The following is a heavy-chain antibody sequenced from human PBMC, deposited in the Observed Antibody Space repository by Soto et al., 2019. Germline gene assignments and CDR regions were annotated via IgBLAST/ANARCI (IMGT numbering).Heavy chain of an antibody. CDR1: GFTFSSYA. Sequence: GGSLRLSCAASGFTFSSYAMSWVRQAPGKGLEWVSAISGSGGSTYYADSVKGRCTISRDNSKNTLYLQMNSLRAEDTAVYYCAKGPLESLYSYRYGVYFDYWGQGTLVTVSS. CDR2: ISGSGGST. CDR3: AKGPLESLYSYRYGVYFDY. J-gene: IGHJ4*02. D-gene: IGHD5-18*01. V-gene: IGHV3-23*01.